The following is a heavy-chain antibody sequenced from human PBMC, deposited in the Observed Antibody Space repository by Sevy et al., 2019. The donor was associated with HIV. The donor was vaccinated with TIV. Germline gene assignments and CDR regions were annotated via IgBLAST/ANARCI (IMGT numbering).Heavy chain of an antibody. V-gene: IGHV3-7*01. CDR3: AREIVGSGSYYGVGYYYGMDV. CDR2: IKQDGSEK. Sequence: GGSLRLSCAASGFTFSSYWMSWVRQAPGKGLEWVANIKQDGSEKYYVDSVKGQFTISRDNAKNSLYLQMNSLRAEDTAVHYCAREIVGSGSYYGVGYYYGMDVWGQGTTVTVSS. CDR1: GFTFSSYW. D-gene: IGHD1-26*01. J-gene: IGHJ6*02.